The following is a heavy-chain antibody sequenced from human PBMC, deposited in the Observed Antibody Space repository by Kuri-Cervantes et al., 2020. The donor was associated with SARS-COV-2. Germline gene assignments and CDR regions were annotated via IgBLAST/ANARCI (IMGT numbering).Heavy chain of an antibody. CDR3: ARVMGDYVWAGNAFDI. J-gene: IGHJ3*02. D-gene: IGHD3-16*01. Sequence: GGSLRLSCAASGFTFSSYSMNWVRQAPGKGLEWVSSISSSSSYIYYADSVKGRFTISRDNAKNSLYLQMNSLRAEDTAVYYCARVMGDYVWAGNAFDIWGQGTMVTVSS. V-gene: IGHV3-21*01. CDR2: ISSSSSYI. CDR1: GFTFSSYS.